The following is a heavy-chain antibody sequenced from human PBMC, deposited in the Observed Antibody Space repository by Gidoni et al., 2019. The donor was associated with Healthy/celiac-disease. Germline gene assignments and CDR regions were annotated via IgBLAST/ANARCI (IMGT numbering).Heavy chain of an antibody. CDR2: IIPILGIA. Sequence: QLQLVQPGAVVKQPGSTVRVSCKASEGPFTSHAISWVRQAPGQGLEGMGRIIPILGIANYAQKFQGRVTITADKSTSTAYMELSSLRSEDTAVYYCARGHSIAAAADDAFDIWGQGTMVTVSS. CDR3: ARGHSIAAAADDAFDI. V-gene: IGHV1-69*04. J-gene: IGHJ3*02. D-gene: IGHD6-13*01. CDR1: EGPFTSHA.